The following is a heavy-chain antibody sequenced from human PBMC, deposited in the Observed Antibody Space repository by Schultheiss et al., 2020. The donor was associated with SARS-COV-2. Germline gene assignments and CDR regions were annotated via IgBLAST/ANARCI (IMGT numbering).Heavy chain of an antibody. V-gene: IGHV4-4*08. CDR2: IYTSGST. J-gene: IGHJ4*02. CDR1: GGSISSYY. CDR3: ARDIAVAGTDY. Sequence: SQTLSLTCAVSGGSISSYYWSWIRQPPGKGLEWIGRIYTSGSTYYNPSLKSRVTISVDTSKNQFSLKLSSVTAADTAVYYCARDIAVAGTDYWGQGTLVTVSS. D-gene: IGHD6-19*01.